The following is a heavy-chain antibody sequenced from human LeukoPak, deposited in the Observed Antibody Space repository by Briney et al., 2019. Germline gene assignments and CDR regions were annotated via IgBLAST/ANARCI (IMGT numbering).Heavy chain of an antibody. CDR2: IWYDGSNK. V-gene: IGHV3-33*01. CDR1: GFTFSSYG. J-gene: IGHJ4*02. D-gene: IGHD6-19*01. CDR3: ARDSDRGWYGD. Sequence: GRSLRLSCAASGFTFSSYGMHWVRQAPGKGLEWVAVIWYDGSNKYYADSVKGRFTISRDNSKNTLYLQMNSLRAEDTAVYYCARDSDRGWYGDWGQGTLVTVSS.